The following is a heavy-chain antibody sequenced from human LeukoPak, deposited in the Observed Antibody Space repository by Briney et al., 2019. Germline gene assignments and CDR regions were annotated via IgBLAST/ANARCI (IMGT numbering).Heavy chain of an antibody. CDR2: ISGSGGST. V-gene: IGHV3-23*01. D-gene: IGHD7-27*01. CDR3: ARDLNWETY. Sequence: GGSLRLSCAASGFTFRSSGMSWVRQAPGKGLEWVSAISGSGGSTYYADSVKGRFSISRDNSKNTLYLQMNSLRAEDTAVYYCARDLNWETYWGQGTLVSVSS. J-gene: IGHJ4*02. CDR1: GFTFRSSG.